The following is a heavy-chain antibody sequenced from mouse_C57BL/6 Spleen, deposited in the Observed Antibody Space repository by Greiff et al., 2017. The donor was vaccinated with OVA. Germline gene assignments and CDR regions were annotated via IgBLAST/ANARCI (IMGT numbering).Heavy chain of an antibody. CDR3: ARHEDGSDFDY. Sequence: QVQLQQSGAELVKPGASVKISCKASGYAFSSYWMNWVKQRPGKGLEWIGQIYPGDGDTNYNGKFKGKATLTADKSSSTAYMQLSSLTSEDSAVYFCARHEDGSDFDYWGQGTTLTVSS. V-gene: IGHV1-80*01. D-gene: IGHD2-3*01. CDR1: GYAFSSYW. J-gene: IGHJ2*01. CDR2: IYPGDGDT.